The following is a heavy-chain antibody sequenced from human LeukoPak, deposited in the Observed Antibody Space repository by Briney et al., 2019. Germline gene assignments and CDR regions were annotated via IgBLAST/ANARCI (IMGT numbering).Heavy chain of an antibody. CDR2: ISSSSSTI. V-gene: IGHV3-48*02. D-gene: IGHD3-22*01. CDR1: GFTFSTYN. CDR3: ARDLGPNLYYYDNSGYFDY. J-gene: IGHJ4*02. Sequence: GGSLRLSCAASGFTFSTYNMNWVRQAPGKGLEWVSHISSSSSTIYYADSVKGRFTVSRDNAKSSLYLQMNSLRDEDTAMYYCARDLGPNLYYYDNSGYFDYWGQGTLVTVSS.